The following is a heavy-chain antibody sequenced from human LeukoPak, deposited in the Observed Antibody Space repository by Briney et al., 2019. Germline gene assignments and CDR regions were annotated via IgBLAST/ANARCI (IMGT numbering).Heavy chain of an antibody. CDR2: INHSGST. CDR1: GGSISSYY. V-gene: IGHV4-34*01. CDR3: ARGPNSSGYADAFDI. Sequence: SETLSLTCTVSGGSISSYYWSWIRQPPGKGLEWIGEINHSGSTNYNPSLKSRVTISVDTSKNQFSLKLSSVTAADTAVYYCARGPNSSGYADAFDIWGQGTMVTVSS. J-gene: IGHJ3*02. D-gene: IGHD3-22*01.